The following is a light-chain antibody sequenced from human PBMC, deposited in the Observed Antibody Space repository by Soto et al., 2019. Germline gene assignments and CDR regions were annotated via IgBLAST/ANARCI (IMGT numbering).Light chain of an antibody. J-gene: IGLJ3*02. CDR1: TSNIGSNT. CDR3: STWDDSLNSWV. CDR2: SDN. V-gene: IGLV1-44*01. Sequence: QSALTQPPSTSGTPGQSVTISCSGSTSNIGSNTVNWYQHLTGTAPKLLIHSDNQRPSGVPDRFSGSKSGASASLAISGLQSEDEADYYCSTWDDSLNSWVFGGGTKLTVL.